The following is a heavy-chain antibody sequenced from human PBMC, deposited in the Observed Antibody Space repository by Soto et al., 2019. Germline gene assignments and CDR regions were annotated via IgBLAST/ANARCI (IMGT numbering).Heavy chain of an antibody. CDR3: ARAPHYDILTGYSPYWFDP. V-gene: IGHV4-34*01. D-gene: IGHD3-9*01. J-gene: IGHJ5*02. CDR1: GGSFSGYY. Sequence: SSETLSLTCAFYGGSFSGYYWSWIRQPPGKGLEWIGEINHSGSTNYNPSLKSRVTISVGTSKNQFSLKLSSVTAADTAVYYCARAPHYDILTGYSPYWFDPWGQGTLVTVSS. CDR2: INHSGST.